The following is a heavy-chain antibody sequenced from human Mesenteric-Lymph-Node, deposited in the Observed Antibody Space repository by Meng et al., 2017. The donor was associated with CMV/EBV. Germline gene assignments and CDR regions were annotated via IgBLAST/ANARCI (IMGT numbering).Heavy chain of an antibody. Sequence: GESLKISCAASGFTFSSYSMNWVRQAPGKGLEWVSAISGSGGSTYYADSVKGRFTISRDNSKNTLYLQMNSLRAEDTAVYYCAKDIVVVSKYYFDYWGQGTLVTVSS. D-gene: IGHD2-2*01. CDR3: AKDIVVVSKYYFDY. CDR2: ISGSGGST. V-gene: IGHV3-23*01. J-gene: IGHJ4*02. CDR1: GFTFSSYS.